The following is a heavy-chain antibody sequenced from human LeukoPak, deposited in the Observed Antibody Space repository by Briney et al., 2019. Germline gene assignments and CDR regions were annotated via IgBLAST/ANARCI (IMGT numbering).Heavy chain of an antibody. V-gene: IGHV4-4*07. D-gene: IGHD6-19*01. Sequence: SETLSLTCTVSGGSISSYYWSWIRQPAGKGLEWIGRIYTSGSTNYNPSLKSRVTISVDKSKNQFSLKLSSVTAADTAVYYCARGPPYSSGWHWGHPFDYWGQGTLVTVSS. J-gene: IGHJ4*02. CDR2: IYTSGST. CDR3: ARGPPYSSGWHWGHPFDY. CDR1: GGSISSYY.